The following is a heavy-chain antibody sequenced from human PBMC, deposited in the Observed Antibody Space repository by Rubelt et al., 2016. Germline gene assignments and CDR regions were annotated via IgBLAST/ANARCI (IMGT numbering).Heavy chain of an antibody. V-gene: IGHV3-72*01. CDR1: GFTFRSCA. J-gene: IGHJ4*02. CDR2: TRNKANSDTT. D-gene: IGHD2-15*01. Sequence: ECGGGLVQPGGSLRLSCSASGFTFRSCAMHWVRQAPGKGLEWVGRTRNKANSDTTEYAASVKGRFTISRDDSGKSLLLQMNSLKTEDTAVYYCAREGAGYSLDYWGQGTLVTVSS. CDR3: AREGAGYSLDY.